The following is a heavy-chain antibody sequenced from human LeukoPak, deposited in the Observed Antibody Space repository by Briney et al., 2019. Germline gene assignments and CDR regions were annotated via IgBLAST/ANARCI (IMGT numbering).Heavy chain of an antibody. D-gene: IGHD3-16*01. V-gene: IGHV3-21*01. Sequence: GGSLRLSCAASGFTFSDHFMDWVRQAPGKVLEWVSSISSSSSYIYYADSVKGRFTITRDNAKNSLYLQMNSVRAEDTAVYYCARDIRGEGFDAFDIWGQGTMVTVSS. CDR2: ISSSSSYI. CDR3: ARDIRGEGFDAFDI. J-gene: IGHJ3*02. CDR1: GFTFSDHF.